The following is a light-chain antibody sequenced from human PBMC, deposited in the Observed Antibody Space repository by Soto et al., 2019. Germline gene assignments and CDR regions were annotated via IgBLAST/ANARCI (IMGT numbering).Light chain of an antibody. CDR2: AAS. V-gene: IGKV1-39*01. CDR1: QSISSY. J-gene: IGKJ2*01. CDR3: QQSYSTRYT. Sequence: DIQMTQSPSSLSASAGDRVTITCRASQSISSYLNWYQQKPGQAPKLLIYAASSRETGIPARFSGSGSGTDFTLTISSLQPEDFATYYCQQSYSTRYTFGQGTKLEIK.